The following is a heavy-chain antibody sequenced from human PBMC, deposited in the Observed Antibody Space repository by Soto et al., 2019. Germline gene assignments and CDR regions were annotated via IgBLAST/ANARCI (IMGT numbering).Heavy chain of an antibody. Sequence: QVQLVQSGAEVKKPGASVKVSCKASGYTFTSYYMHWVRQAPGQGLEWMGIINPSGGSTRYAQKLEGRVTVTRDTSTSTVYMELSSLRSEDTAVYYCARADGSGSWWFDPWGQGTLVTVSS. J-gene: IGHJ5*02. CDR2: INPSGGST. CDR3: ARADGSGSWWFDP. V-gene: IGHV1-46*01. D-gene: IGHD3-10*01. CDR1: GYTFTSYY.